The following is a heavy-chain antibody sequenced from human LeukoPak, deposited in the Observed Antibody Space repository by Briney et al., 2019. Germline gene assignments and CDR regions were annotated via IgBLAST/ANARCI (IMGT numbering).Heavy chain of an antibody. D-gene: IGHD1-26*01. Sequence: SETLSLTCTVSGGSISSSSYYWGWIRQPPGKGLEWIGYIYYSGSTNYNPSLKSRVTISVDTSKNQFSLKLSSVTAADTAVYYCARDRGYTGSYYFTGDAFDIWGQGTMVTVSS. J-gene: IGHJ3*02. CDR2: IYYSGST. V-gene: IGHV4-61*01. CDR3: ARDRGYTGSYYFTGDAFDI. CDR1: GGSISSSSYY.